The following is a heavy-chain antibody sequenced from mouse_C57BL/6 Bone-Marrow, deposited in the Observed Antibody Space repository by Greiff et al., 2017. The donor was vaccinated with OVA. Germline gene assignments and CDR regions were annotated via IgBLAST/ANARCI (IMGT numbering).Heavy chain of an antibody. CDR3: ARRRENNWDWYFDV. J-gene: IGHJ1*03. CDR1: GFTFSDYY. V-gene: IGHV5-12*01. CDR2: ISNGGGST. D-gene: IGHD4-1*01. Sequence: EVKVVESGGGLVQPGGSLKLSCAASGFTFSDYYMYWVRQTPEKRLEWVAYISNGGGSTYYPDTVKGRFTISRDNAKNTLYLQMSRLKSEDTAMYYCARRRENNWDWYFDVWGTGTTVTVSS.